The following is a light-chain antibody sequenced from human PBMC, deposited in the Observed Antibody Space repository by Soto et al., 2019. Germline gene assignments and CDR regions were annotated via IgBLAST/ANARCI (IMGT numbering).Light chain of an antibody. CDR1: QSISSH. Sequence: QMTQSPSSLFASVGDRVTITCRASQSISSHLNWYQQKVGQTPRLLIYAASTLQSEVPPRFSGSVPGTEFTLTISGLQREDFATYYCQQSHSAPLTFGGGTKIQI. CDR2: AAS. CDR3: QQSHSAPLT. V-gene: IGKV1-39*01. J-gene: IGKJ4*01.